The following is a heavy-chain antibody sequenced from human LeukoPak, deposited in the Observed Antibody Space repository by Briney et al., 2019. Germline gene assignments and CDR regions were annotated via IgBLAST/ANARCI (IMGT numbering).Heavy chain of an antibody. J-gene: IGHJ4*02. D-gene: IGHD3-9*01. Sequence: ASVKVSCKASGGTFSSYAISWVRQAPGQGLEWMGWISAYNGNTNYAQKLQGRVTMTTDTSTSTAYMELRSLRSDDTAVYYCARYYDILTGYYPLSHWGQGTLVTVSS. CDR3: ARYYDILTGYYPLSH. CDR2: ISAYNGNT. CDR1: GGTFSSYA. V-gene: IGHV1-18*01.